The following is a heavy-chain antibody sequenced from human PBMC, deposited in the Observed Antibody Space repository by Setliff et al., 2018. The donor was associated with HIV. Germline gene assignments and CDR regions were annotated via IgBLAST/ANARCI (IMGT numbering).Heavy chain of an antibody. D-gene: IGHD3-3*01. V-gene: IGHV1-24*01. CDR1: GYTLSEIS. J-gene: IGHJ6*03. CDR3: ASAYNFWSGYYYYYYMDV. CDR2: FDPEDGET. Sequence: ASVKVSCKVSGYTLSEISMHWVRQAPGKGLEWMGGFDPEDGETIYAEKFQGRVTMTEDTATETAYMELSSLRSEDTAVYYCASAYNFWSGYYYYYYMDVWGKGTTVTVSS.